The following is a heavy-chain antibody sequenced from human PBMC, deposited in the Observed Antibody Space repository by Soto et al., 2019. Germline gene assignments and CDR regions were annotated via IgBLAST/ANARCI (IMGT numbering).Heavy chain of an antibody. Sequence: LSLTCAVYGGSFSGYYWSWIRQPPGKGLEWIGEINHSGSTNYNPSLKSRVTISVDTSKNQFSLKLSSVTAADTAVYYCARGSAMVRGGRNWFDPWGQGTLVTVSS. V-gene: IGHV4-34*01. D-gene: IGHD3-10*01. J-gene: IGHJ5*02. CDR2: INHSGST. CDR1: GGSFSGYY. CDR3: ARGSAMVRGGRNWFDP.